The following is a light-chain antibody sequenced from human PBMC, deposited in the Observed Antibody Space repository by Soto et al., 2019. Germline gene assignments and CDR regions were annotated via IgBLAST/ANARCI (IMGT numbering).Light chain of an antibody. CDR3: FSFTTDWTHV. J-gene: IGLJ1*01. V-gene: IGLV2-14*01. CDR1: SSDVGAYNY. Sequence: QSALAQPASVSGSPGQSITISCTGTSSDVGAYNYVSWFQQHPGKAPTLIISEVSNRPSGVFNRFSGSKSGNAASLTISGLQAEDEADYFCFSFTTDWTHVFGTGTKVTVL. CDR2: EVS.